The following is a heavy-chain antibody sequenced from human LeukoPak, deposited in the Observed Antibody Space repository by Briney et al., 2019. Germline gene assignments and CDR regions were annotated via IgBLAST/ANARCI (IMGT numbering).Heavy chain of an antibody. CDR3: VRDFPENWQLVPLLDY. CDR1: GFTFSSYA. CDR2: ISGSGGST. V-gene: IGHV3-23*01. Sequence: GGSLRLSCAASGFTFSSYAMSWVRQAPGKGLEWVSAISGSGGSTHYADSVRGRFTISRDNSKNRLDLQMNSLRPEDTAVYYCVRDFPENWQLVPLLDYWGQGTLVTVSS. J-gene: IGHJ4*02. D-gene: IGHD6-6*01.